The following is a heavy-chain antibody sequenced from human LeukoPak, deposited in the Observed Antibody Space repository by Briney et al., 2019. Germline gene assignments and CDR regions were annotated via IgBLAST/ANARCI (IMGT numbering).Heavy chain of an antibody. CDR1: GYSISSGYY. Sequence: SETLSLTCTVSGYSISSGYYWGWIRQPPGKGLEWIGSIYYSGSTYYNPSLKSRVTISVDTSKNQFSLKLSSVTAADTAVYYCARSPAYYYDSSGYYSPFDYWGQGTLVTVSS. D-gene: IGHD3-22*01. V-gene: IGHV4-38-2*02. CDR3: ARSPAYYYDSSGYYSPFDY. CDR2: IYYSGST. J-gene: IGHJ4*02.